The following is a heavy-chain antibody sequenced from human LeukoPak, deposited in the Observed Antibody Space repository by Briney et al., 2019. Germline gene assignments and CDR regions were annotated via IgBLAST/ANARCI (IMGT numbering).Heavy chain of an antibody. Sequence: GESLKISCKGSGYSFTTYWIGWVRQMPGKGLEWMGIIYPGDSATRYSPSFQGQVTISADKSISTAYLQWSSLKASDTAMYYCASTTMVRGVISYFDSWGQGTVSPSPQ. V-gene: IGHV5-51*01. CDR3: ASTTMVRGVISYFDS. CDR1: GYSFTTYW. D-gene: IGHD3-10*01. CDR2: IYPGDSAT. J-gene: IGHJ4*02.